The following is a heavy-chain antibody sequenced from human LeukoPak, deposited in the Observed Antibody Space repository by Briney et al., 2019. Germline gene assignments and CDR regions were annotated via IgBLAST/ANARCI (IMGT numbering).Heavy chain of an antibody. CDR1: GFTFSSYA. CDR2: IYSGGST. CDR3: ARERGEYYFDY. V-gene: IGHV3-53*01. D-gene: IGHD3-10*01. Sequence: GGSLRLSCAASGFTFSSYAMSWVRQAPGKGLEWVSVIYSGGSTYYADSVKGRFTISRDNSKNTLYLQMNSLRAEDTAVYYCARERGEYYFDYWGQGTLVTVSS. J-gene: IGHJ4*02.